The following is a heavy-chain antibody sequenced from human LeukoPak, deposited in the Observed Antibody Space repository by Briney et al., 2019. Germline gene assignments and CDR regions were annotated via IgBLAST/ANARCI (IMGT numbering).Heavy chain of an antibody. CDR3: ARGDYYYYYMDV. CDR1: GYSFTDYY. CDR2: INPNSGDT. J-gene: IGHJ6*03. Sequence: ASVKVSCKASGYSFTDYYMHWVRQAPGQGLEWMGWINPNSGDTNFAQKLQGRVTMTTDTSTSTAYMELRSLRSDDTAVYYCARGDYYYYYMDVWGKGTTVTVSS. V-gene: IGHV1-2*02.